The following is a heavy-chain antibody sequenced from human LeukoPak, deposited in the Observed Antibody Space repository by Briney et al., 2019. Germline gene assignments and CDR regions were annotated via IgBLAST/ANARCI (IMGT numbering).Heavy chain of an antibody. D-gene: IGHD5-24*01. J-gene: IGHJ3*02. V-gene: IGHV3-23*01. CDR2: IRGNGET. CDR1: GFSFSSFA. Sequence: GGSLRLSCAASGFSFSSFAMSWVRQGPARGLEWVSSIRGNGETFYADSVKGRFTLYSDYSRNTVYFQLNNLRVEDTGIYYCARVRGRDGYNSGAFDIWGQGTMVTVSS. CDR3: ARVRGRDGYNSGAFDI.